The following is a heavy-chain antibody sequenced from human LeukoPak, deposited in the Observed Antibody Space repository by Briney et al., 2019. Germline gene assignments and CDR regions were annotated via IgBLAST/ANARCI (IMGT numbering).Heavy chain of an antibody. CDR2: IIPIFGTA. J-gene: IGHJ4*02. D-gene: IGHD3-22*01. V-gene: IGHV1-69*05. Sequence: SVKVSCKASGGTFSSYAISWVRQAPGQGLEWMGGIIPIFGTANYAQKFQGRVTITTDESTSTAYMELSSLRSEDTAVYYCARVYCDSSGYYSGGVDYWGQGTLVTVSS. CDR1: GGTFSSYA. CDR3: ARVYCDSSGYYSGGVDY.